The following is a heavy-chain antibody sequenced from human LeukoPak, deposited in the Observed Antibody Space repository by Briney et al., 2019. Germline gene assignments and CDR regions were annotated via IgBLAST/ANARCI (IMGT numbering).Heavy chain of an antibody. CDR3: ARDGYYYGSGSLESYYYYYMDV. D-gene: IGHD3-10*01. V-gene: IGHV3-21*01. CDR1: GFTFSNVW. J-gene: IGHJ6*03. Sequence: PGGSLRLSCAASGFTFSNVWMSWVRQAPGQGLEWVSSISCTSTSIYYADSVKGRFTISRDNAKNSLYLQMNSLRAEDTAVYYCARDGYYYGSGSLESYYYYYMDVWGKGTTVTVSS. CDR2: ISCTSTSI.